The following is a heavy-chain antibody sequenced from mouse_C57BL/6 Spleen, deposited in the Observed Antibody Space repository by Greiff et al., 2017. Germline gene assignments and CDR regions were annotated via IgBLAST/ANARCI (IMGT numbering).Heavy chain of an antibody. CDR3: ERARADYYGSSCYAMDY. CDR1: GYTFTSYW. J-gene: IGHJ4*01. CDR2: IYPGSGST. D-gene: IGHD1-1*01. Sequence: QVQLQQPGAELVKPGASVKLSCTASGYTFTSYWITWVKQRPGQGLEWIGDIYPGSGSTNYNEKFKGKATLTVDTSSNTAYMQLSSLTSEDSAVYYCERARADYYGSSCYAMDYWGQGTSVTVSS. V-gene: IGHV1-55*01.